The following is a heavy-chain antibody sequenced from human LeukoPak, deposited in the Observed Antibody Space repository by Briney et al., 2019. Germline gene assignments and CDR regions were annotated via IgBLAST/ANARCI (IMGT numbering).Heavy chain of an antibody. CDR1: GYTFTGYY. D-gene: IGHD5-12*01. Sequence: ASVKVSCKASGYTFTGYYMHWVRQAPGQGLEWMGWINPNSGGTNYAQKFQGRVTMTRDTSISTAYMELSRLRSDDTAMYYCANLGGYSGYDLSGYWGQGTLVTVSS. CDR2: INPNSGGT. J-gene: IGHJ4*02. V-gene: IGHV1-2*02. CDR3: ANLGGYSGYDLSGY.